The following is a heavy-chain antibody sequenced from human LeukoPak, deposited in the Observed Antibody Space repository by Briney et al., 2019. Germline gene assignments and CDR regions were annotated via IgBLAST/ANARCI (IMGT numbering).Heavy chain of an antibody. V-gene: IGHV4-38-2*02. J-gene: IGHJ5*02. D-gene: IGHD5-24*01. CDR1: GYSISSGYY. Sequence: SETLSLTCTVSGYSISSGYYWGWIRQPPGKGLEWIWSIYHSGSTYYNPSLKRRVTISVDTSKNQFSLKLSSVTAADTAVYYCARRRDTRWPTSNWFDPWGQGTLVTVSS. CDR3: ARRRDTRWPTSNWFDP. CDR2: IYHSGST.